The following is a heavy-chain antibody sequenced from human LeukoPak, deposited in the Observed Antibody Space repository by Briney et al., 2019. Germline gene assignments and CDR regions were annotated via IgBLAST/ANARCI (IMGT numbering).Heavy chain of an antibody. J-gene: IGHJ6*03. CDR3: AKSWGYTRPYYNYMDV. CDR1: GFSFSYYA. D-gene: IGHD3-16*02. V-gene: IGHV3-23*01. CDR2: IGYRGGSI. Sequence: GGSLRLSCAASGFSFSYYAMSWVRQAPGKGLEWVSIIGYRGGSIYYGNSVKGRFTISRDNSENTLPLQMNGLRPEDTAVYYCAKSWGYTRPYYNYMDVWGKGTTVTVSS.